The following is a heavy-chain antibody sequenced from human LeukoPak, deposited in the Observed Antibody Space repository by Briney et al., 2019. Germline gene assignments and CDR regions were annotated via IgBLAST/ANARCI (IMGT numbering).Heavy chain of an antibody. CDR2: IYSGGNT. CDR3: ASGEWPQNY. D-gene: IGHD3-10*01. V-gene: IGHV3-53*01. J-gene: IGHJ4*02. Sequence: GGSLRLSCVAFGFTVSSNYMTWVRQAPGKGLEWVSLIYSGGNTYYADSVKGRFTISRDNSKNTLYLQMNSLRAEDTAVYYCASGEWPQNYWGQGTLVTVSS. CDR1: GFTVSSNY.